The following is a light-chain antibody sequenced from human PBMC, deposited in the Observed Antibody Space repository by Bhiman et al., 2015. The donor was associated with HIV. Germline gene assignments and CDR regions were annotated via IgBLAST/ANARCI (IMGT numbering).Light chain of an antibody. J-gene: IGLJ3*02. CDR1: GSNIANND. Sequence: TQPPSLSATPGQRVSISCSGGGSNIANNDVFWFQQFPGAGPRLLIYDNLKRHYGTPDRFSGSKSGATGTLEITEVQTADEADYYCGTWDTDRRSGVFGGGTNLTVL. CDR3: GTWDTDRRSGV. V-gene: IGLV1-51*01. CDR2: DNL.